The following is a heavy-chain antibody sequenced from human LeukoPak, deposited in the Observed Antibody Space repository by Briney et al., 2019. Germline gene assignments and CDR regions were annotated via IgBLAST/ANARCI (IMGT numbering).Heavy chain of an antibody. CDR2: IKSKSDGGTT. J-gene: IGHJ3*01. V-gene: IGHV3-15*01. CDR3: TIVGYWGFNAFDV. Sequence: GGSLRLSCAASGFTFTNAWMSWVRQAPGKGLEWVARIKSKSDGGTTDYAGPVKCRFTISRDDSKNTLSLQMNSLKTEDRAVYYCTIVGYWGFNAFDVWGQGTLFSVSS. CDR1: GFTFTNAW. D-gene: IGHD7-27*01.